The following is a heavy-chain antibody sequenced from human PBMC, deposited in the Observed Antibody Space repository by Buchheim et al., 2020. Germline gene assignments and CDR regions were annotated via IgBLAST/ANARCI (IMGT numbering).Heavy chain of an antibody. CDR3: AKLETGTAYYYGMDV. D-gene: IGHD1-1*01. CDR2: ISGSGGGT. J-gene: IGHJ6*02. V-gene: IGHV3-23*04. Sequence: DVQLVESGGGVVQPGGSLRLSCAASGFSISSNYITWVRQAPGKGLEWVSTISGSGGGTYSADSVKGRFTISRDNSKNTMYLQMNSLRAEDTAVYYCAKLETGTAYYYGMDVWGQGTT. CDR1: GFSISSNY.